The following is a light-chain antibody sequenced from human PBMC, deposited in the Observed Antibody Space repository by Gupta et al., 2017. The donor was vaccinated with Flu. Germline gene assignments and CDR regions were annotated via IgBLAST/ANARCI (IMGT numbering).Light chain of an antibody. CDR3: RQQNNWSRT. CDR1: QSVASN. Sequence: GERATLSCRASQSVASNFAGCQQKPGQEPTIFIFGGSTRGSDITARFFGSGSGTDFSLTISSRQSEDFVVYYCRQQNNWSRTFGEGTKVEIK. V-gene: IGKV3-15*01. J-gene: IGKJ4*01. CDR2: GGS.